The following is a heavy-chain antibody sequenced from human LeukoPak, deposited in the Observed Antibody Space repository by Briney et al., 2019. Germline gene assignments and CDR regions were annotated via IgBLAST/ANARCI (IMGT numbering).Heavy chain of an antibody. D-gene: IGHD1-26*01. V-gene: IGHV3-48*01. CDR3: AKDKSSGYVGASSFDY. CDR1: GFTFSSYS. J-gene: IGHJ4*02. Sequence: PGGSLRLSCAASGFTFSSYSMNWVRQAPGKGLEWISYISISSNTIFYADSVKGRFTISRDNAKNSLYLQMNSLRAEDTAVYYCAKDKSSGYVGASSFDYWGQGALVTVSS. CDR2: ISISSNTI.